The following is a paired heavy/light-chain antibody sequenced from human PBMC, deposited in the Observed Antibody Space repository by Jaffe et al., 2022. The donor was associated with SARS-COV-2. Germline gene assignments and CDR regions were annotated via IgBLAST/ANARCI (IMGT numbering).Heavy chain of an antibody. D-gene: IGHD4-4*01. Sequence: QVQLVESGGGVVQPGRSLRLSCAASGFTFSSYAMHWVRQAPGKGLEWVAVISYDGSNKYYADSVKGRFTISRDNSKNTLYLQMNSLRAEDTAVYYCAREGVSVSTVDYGMDVWGQGTTVTVSS. CDR2: ISYDGSNK. CDR3: AREGVSVSTVDYGMDV. CDR1: GFTFSSYA. J-gene: IGHJ6*02. V-gene: IGHV3-30-3*01.
Light chain of an antibody. CDR2: AAS. CDR3: QQSYSTPVA. CDR1: QSISSY. Sequence: DIQMTQSPSSLSASVGDRVTITCRASQSISSYLNWYQQKPGKAPKLLIYAASSLQSGVPSRFSGSGSGTDFTLTISSLQPEDFATYYCQQSYSTPVAFGQGTKVEIK. J-gene: IGKJ1*01. V-gene: IGKV1-39*01.